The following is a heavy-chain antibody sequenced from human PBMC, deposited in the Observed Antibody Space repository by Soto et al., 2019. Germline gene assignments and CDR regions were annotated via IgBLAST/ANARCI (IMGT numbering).Heavy chain of an antibody. CDR3: AKATATGGGAFDI. Sequence: QAGGSLRLSCAASGFICSSYDMSWVRQAPGKGLEWVSTILVDGRTFYVDSVKGRFTISRDSSNNMVYLQMNSLAAGDTALYYCAKATATGGGAFDICGQGTMVTVSS. CDR2: ILVDGRT. CDR1: GFICSSYD. J-gene: IGHJ3*02. D-gene: IGHD2-8*02. V-gene: IGHV3-23*01.